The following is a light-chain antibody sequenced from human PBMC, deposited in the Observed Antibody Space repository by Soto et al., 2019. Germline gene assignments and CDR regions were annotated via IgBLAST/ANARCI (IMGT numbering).Light chain of an antibody. CDR2: DAS. CDR1: QSVSSY. V-gene: IGKV3-11*01. CDR3: QQRSGWPLIT. J-gene: IGKJ5*01. Sequence: EIVLTQSPATLSFSPGERATLSCRASQSVSSYLAWYQQKPGQAPRLLIYDASNRATGIPARFSGSGSGTDFILTISSLEPEDFAVYYCQQRSGWPLITFGQGTRLEMK.